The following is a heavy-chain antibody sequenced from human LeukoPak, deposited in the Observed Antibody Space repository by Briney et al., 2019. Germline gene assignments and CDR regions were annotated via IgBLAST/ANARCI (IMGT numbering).Heavy chain of an antibody. CDR3: AKPGCSIIICYAPLN. J-gene: IGHJ4*02. D-gene: IGHD2-2*01. CDR1: GFTFSNYG. V-gene: IGHV3-23*01. CDR2: ISGSGDST. Sequence: GGSLRLSCAASGFTFSNYGMSWVRQAPGKGLEWVSSISGSGDSTFYADSVKGRFTISRDNSKNTLYLQMNIVRVEDTALYYCAKPGCSIIICYAPLNWGQGTLVTASS.